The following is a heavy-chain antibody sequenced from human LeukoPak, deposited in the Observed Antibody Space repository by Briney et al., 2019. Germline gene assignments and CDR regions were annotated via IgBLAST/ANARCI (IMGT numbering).Heavy chain of an antibody. CDR1: GGSISSGSYY. V-gene: IGHV4-61*02. J-gene: IGHJ4*02. Sequence: PSQTLSLTCTVSGGSISSGSYYWSWIRQPAGKGLEWIGRIYTSGSTNYNPSLKRRVTISVDTSKNQFSLKLSSVTAADTAVYYCARGFLEWLWIFDYWGQGTLVTVSS. CDR3: ARGFLEWLWIFDY. CDR2: IYTSGST. D-gene: IGHD3-3*01.